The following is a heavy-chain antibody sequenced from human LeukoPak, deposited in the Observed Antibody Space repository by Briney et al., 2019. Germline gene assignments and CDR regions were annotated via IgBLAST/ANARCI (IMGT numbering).Heavy chain of an antibody. D-gene: IGHD6-19*01. J-gene: IGHJ4*02. CDR3: ARFDLNQWLVPNKIDY. V-gene: IGHV4-59*08. CDR1: GGSISSYY. CDR2: IYYSGST. Sequence: SETLSLTCTVSGGSISSYYWSWIRQPPGKGLEWIGYIYYSGSTNYNPSLKSRVTISVDTSKNQFSLKLSSVTAAGTAVYYCARFDLNQWLVPNKIDYWGQGTLVTVSS.